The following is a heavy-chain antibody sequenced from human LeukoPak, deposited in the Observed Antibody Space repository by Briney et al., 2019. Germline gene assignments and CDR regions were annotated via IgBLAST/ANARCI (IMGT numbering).Heavy chain of an antibody. CDR2: ISGSGGST. V-gene: IGHV3-23*01. D-gene: IGHD3-22*01. J-gene: IGHJ4*02. CDR1: GFTFSSYA. Sequence: HPGGSLRLSCAASGFTFSSYAMSWVRQAPGKGLEWVSAISGSGGSTYYADSVKGRFTIPRDNSKNTLYLQMNSLRAEDTAVYYCAKDWDDSSGYYPHYFDYWGQGTLVTVSS. CDR3: AKDWDDSSGYYPHYFDY.